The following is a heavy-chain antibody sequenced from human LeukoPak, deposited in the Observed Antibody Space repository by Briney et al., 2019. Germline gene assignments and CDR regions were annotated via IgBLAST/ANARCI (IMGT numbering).Heavy chain of an antibody. J-gene: IGHJ4*02. D-gene: IGHD6-6*01. CDR1: GFTFNNYA. Sequence: QPGGSLRLSCVVSGFTFNNYAMSWVRQAPGKGLEWVSSISIRGVNPTYADSVKGRFTTSRDNSKNMLYLQMNSLRPEDTAIYYCARDWASGSSSSLDSWGQGTLVTVSS. V-gene: IGHV3-23*01. CDR2: ISIRGVNP. CDR3: ARDWASGSSSSLDS.